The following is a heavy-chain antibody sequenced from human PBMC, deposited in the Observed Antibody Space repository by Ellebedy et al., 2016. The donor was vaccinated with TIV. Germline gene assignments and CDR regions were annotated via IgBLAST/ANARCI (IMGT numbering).Heavy chain of an antibody. Sequence: MPSETLSLTCAVYGGSFSGYYWSWIRQPPGKGLEWIGEINHSGSTTYNPSLKSRVTISVDTSKNQFSLKLSSVTAADTAVYYCARGYRGSGYFDLWGRGTLVTVSS. V-gene: IGHV4-34*01. CDR1: GGSFSGYY. CDR2: INHSGST. D-gene: IGHD1-14*01. J-gene: IGHJ2*01. CDR3: ARGYRGSGYFDL.